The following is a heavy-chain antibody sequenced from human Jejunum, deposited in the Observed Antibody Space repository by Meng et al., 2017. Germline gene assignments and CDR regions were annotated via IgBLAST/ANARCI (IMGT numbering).Heavy chain of an antibody. Sequence: QVVGAGGGLVQPGGSLRLSCAASGFTFSSYAMSWVRQAPGKGLEWVSTISPGGGTTYYADSVKGRFTISRDNSMNTLSLQMNSLSADDTAVYYCAKTHWLDYWGQGTLVTVSS. CDR1: GFTFSSYA. CDR3: AKTHWLDY. CDR2: ISPGGGTT. D-gene: IGHD1-1*01. J-gene: IGHJ4*02. V-gene: IGHV3-23*04.